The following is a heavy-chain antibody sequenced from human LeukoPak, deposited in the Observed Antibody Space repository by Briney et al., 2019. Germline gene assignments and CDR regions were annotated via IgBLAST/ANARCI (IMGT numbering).Heavy chain of an antibody. CDR2: AALGGRT. CDR1: NYSINSGDL. V-gene: IGHV4-38-2*01. J-gene: IGHJ4*02. CDR3: ARPRHTGMDIFAY. Sequence: PSETLSLTCAVSNYSINSGDLWAWLRQPPGKGLEWIASAALGGRTHYNPSLKSRVTLSVDTSKNSFSLKLSSVTAADTAVSYCARPRHTGMDIFAYWGQGTLVTVSS. D-gene: IGHD5-18*01.